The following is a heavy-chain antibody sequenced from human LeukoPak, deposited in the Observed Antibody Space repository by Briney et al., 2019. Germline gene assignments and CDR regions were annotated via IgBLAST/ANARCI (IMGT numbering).Heavy chain of an antibody. V-gene: IGHV4-59*01. CDR1: GGSISSYY. J-gene: IGHJ4*02. D-gene: IGHD6-6*01. CDR3: ASVASSPYYFDY. CDR2: IYYSGST. Sequence: SETLSLTCTVSGGSISSYYWSWIRQPPGKGLEWIGYIYYSGSTNYNPSLKSRVTISVDTSRNQFPLKLSSVTAADTAVYYCASVASSPYYFDYWGQGTLVTVSS.